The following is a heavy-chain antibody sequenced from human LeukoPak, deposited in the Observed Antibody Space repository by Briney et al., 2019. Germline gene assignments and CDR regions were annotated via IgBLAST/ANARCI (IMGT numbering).Heavy chain of an antibody. CDR3: ARETTVVEDYFDY. V-gene: IGHV4-59*01. CDR2: IYYSGST. Sequence: SETLSLTCTVSGGSISSYYWSWIRQPPGKGLEWIGYIYYSGSTNYNPSLKSRVTIPVDTSKNQFSLKLSSVTAADTAVYYCARETTVVEDYFDYWGQGTLVTVSS. J-gene: IGHJ4*02. D-gene: IGHD4-23*01. CDR1: GGSISSYY.